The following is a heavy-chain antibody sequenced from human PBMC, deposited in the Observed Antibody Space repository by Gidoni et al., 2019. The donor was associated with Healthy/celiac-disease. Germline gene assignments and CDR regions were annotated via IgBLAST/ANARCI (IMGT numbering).Heavy chain of an antibody. CDR1: GYPFTSYY. CDR3: ARESPGLGYCSSTSCYNWFDP. CDR2: INPSGGST. Sequence: QVQLVQSGAEVKKPGASVKVSCKASGYPFTSYYMHWVRQAPGQGLEWMGIINPSGGSTSYAQKFQGRVTMTRDTSTSTVYMELSSLRSEDTAVYYCARESPGLGYCSSTSCYNWFDPWGQGTLVTVSS. J-gene: IGHJ5*02. V-gene: IGHV1-46*01. D-gene: IGHD2-2*01.